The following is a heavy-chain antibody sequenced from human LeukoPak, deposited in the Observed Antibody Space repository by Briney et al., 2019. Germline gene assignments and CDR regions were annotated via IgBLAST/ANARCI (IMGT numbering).Heavy chain of an antibody. Sequence: ASVKVSCKASGYTFTGYYMHWVRQAPGQGLEWMGWINPNSGGTNYAQKFQGRVTMTRDTSISTAYMELSRLRSDDTAVYYCARGGYSSSWCRYYYYMDVWGKGTTVTVSS. CDR2: INPNSGGT. V-gene: IGHV1-2*02. J-gene: IGHJ6*03. CDR1: GYTFTGYY. CDR3: ARGGYSSSWCRYYYYMDV. D-gene: IGHD6-13*01.